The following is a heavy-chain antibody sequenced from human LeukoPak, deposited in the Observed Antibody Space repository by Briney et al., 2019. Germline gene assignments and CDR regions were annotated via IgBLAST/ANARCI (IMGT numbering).Heavy chain of an antibody. V-gene: IGHV4-39*01. Sequence: PSETLSLTCTVSSGSISSSNYYWGWIRQPPGKGLEWIGSVYYSGSTDYNPSLKSRVTMSVDTSKNQFSLKLSSVTAPETAVYFCARVIGSSWYDYFDYWGQGTLVTVSS. J-gene: IGHJ4*02. CDR2: VYYSGST. CDR1: SGSISSSNYY. CDR3: ARVIGSSWYDYFDY. D-gene: IGHD6-13*01.